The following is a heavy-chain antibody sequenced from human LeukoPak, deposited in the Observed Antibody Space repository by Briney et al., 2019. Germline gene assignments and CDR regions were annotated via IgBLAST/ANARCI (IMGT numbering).Heavy chain of an antibody. CDR1: GFTFDDYA. J-gene: IGHJ4*02. V-gene: IGHV3-9*01. CDR2: ISWNSGTI. CDR3: ARSRIEVAGTGGFDY. D-gene: IGHD6-19*01. Sequence: GGSLRLSCAASGFTFDDYAIHWVRQVPGKGLEWVSGISWNSGTIGYEVSVKGRFTISRDNAKNSLYLQMNSLRAEDTAVYYCARSRIEVAGTGGFDYWGQGTLVTASS.